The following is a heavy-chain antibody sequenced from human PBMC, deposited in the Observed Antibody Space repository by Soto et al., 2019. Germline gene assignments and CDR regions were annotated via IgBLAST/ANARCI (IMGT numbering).Heavy chain of an antibody. D-gene: IGHD3-22*01. J-gene: IGHJ4*02. Sequence: GGSLRLSCAASGFTFSSYWMHWVRQAPGKGLVWVSRINSDGSSTSYADSVKGRFTISRDNAKNTLYLQMNSLRAEDTAVYYCARGYSGYGYYFDYWGQGTLVTVSS. CDR1: GFTFSSYW. CDR2: INSDGSST. CDR3: ARGYSGYGYYFDY. V-gene: IGHV3-74*01.